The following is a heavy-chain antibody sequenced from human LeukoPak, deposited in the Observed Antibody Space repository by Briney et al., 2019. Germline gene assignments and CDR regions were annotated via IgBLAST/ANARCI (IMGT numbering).Heavy chain of an antibody. J-gene: IGHJ1*01. Sequence: SETLSLTCTVSGASISSHYWSWIRQPPGKGLEWIGYIYYSGSTNYNPSLKSRVTISVDTSKNQFSLKLSSVTAADTAVYYCARSNIVGAATRSEFFQHWGQGTLVTVSS. CDR3: ARSNIVGAATRSEFFQH. CDR1: GASISSHY. D-gene: IGHD1-26*01. V-gene: IGHV4-59*08. CDR2: IYYSGST.